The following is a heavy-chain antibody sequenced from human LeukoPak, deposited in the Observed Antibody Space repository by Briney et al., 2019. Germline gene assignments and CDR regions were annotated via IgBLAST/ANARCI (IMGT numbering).Heavy chain of an antibody. Sequence: GGSLRLSCAASGFTFSSYGMHWVRQAPGKGLEWVAVISYDGSNKYYADSVKGRFTISRDNSKNTLYLQMNSLRAEDTAVYYCARGRDGYNYYYYYYMDVWGKGTTVTVSS. CDR2: ISYDGSNK. CDR1: GFTFSSYG. CDR3: ARGRDGYNYYYYYYMDV. V-gene: IGHV3-30*03. D-gene: IGHD5-24*01. J-gene: IGHJ6*03.